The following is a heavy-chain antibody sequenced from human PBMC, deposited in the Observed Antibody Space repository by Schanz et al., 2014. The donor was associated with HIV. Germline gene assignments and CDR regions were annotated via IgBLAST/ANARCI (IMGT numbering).Heavy chain of an antibody. CDR1: GFAVSSNF. Sequence: EVQLVESGGGLIQRGGSLRLSCAASGFAVSSNFLNWVRQTPGKGLEWVSSTSSDGTTYYADSVKGRFTISRDISRNTIYLQMNGLRDEDTAVYYCRAWLLGDRMDVWGQGTTVAVSS. D-gene: IGHD3-22*01. V-gene: IGHV3-53*01. CDR3: RAWLLGDRMDV. CDR2: TSSDGTT. J-gene: IGHJ6*02.